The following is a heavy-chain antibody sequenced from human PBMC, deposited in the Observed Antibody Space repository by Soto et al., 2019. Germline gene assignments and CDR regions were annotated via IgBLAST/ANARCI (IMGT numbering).Heavy chain of an antibody. CDR1: AFTFNNYA. CDR3: AKSRYSDSSGDFYDS. Sequence: EVQLLESGGGLVQPGGSLSLSCAASAFTFNNYAMSWVRQAPGKGLEWVSGIGGSGRTTYYADSVKGRFTISRDNTNNTLFLQMNSLRAEDTAVYYCAKSRYSDSSGDFYDSWGQGTLVTVSS. CDR2: IGGSGRTT. J-gene: IGHJ5*01. V-gene: IGHV3-23*01. D-gene: IGHD3-22*01.